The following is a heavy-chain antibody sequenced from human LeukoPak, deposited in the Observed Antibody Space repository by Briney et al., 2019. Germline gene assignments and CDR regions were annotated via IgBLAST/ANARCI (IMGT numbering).Heavy chain of an antibody. D-gene: IGHD3-22*01. J-gene: IGHJ3*02. Sequence: GASVKVSCKASRGTFSSYAISWVRQAPGQGLEWMGRIIPIFGTANYAQKFQGRVTITTDESTSTAYIELSSLRSEDTAVYYCARKSSAWDAFDIWGQGTMVTVSS. V-gene: IGHV1-69*05. CDR3: ARKSSAWDAFDI. CDR1: RGTFSSYA. CDR2: IIPIFGTA.